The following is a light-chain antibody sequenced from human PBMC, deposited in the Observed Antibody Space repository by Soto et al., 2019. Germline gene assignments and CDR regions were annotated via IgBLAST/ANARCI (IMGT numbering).Light chain of an antibody. CDR1: QSVSTT. CDR3: QQYNNWPWT. J-gene: IGKJ1*01. V-gene: IGKV3-15*01. CDR2: GAS. Sequence: EIVMTQSPATLSVSPGERATLSCRASQSVSTTLAWYQQKPGQAPRLLISGASTRATGIPARVSGSGSGTEFTLTISSLQSEDFAIYYCQQYNNWPWTFGQGTKVEIK.